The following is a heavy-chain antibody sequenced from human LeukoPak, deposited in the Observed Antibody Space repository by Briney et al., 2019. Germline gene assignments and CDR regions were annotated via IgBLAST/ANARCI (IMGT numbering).Heavy chain of an antibody. CDR1: GGSISSYY. Sequence: SDTLSLTCTVSGGSISSYYWSWIRQPPGKGLEWIGYIYYSGSTNYNPSLKSRVTISVDTSKNQFSLKLSSVTAADTAVYYCAREGTDYGDVAWGQGTLVTVSS. J-gene: IGHJ5*02. CDR2: IYYSGST. V-gene: IGHV4-59*13. D-gene: IGHD4-17*01. CDR3: AREGTDYGDVA.